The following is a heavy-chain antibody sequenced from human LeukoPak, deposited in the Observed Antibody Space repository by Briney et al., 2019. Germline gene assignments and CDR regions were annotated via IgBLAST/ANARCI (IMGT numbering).Heavy chain of an antibody. CDR3: ARARLHHNYGSGTSFDY. D-gene: IGHD3-10*01. J-gene: IGHJ4*02. CDR2: INHSGST. V-gene: IGHV4-34*01. CDR1: GGSFSGYY. Sequence: SETLSLTCAVYGGSFSGYYWSWIRQPPGKGLEWIGEINHSGSTNYNPSLKSRVTISVDTSKNQFSLKLSSVTAADTAVYCCARARLHHNYGSGTSFDYWGQGTLVTVSS.